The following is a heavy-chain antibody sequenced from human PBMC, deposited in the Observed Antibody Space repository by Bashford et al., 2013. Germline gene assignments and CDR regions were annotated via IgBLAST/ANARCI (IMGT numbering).Heavy chain of an antibody. Sequence: SETLSLTCTVSNGSVSSGRFSWSWIRQPPGKGLEWIGETYHSGSTTYHLSLKSRVTISVDTSKNQVSLKLNSVTAADTAVYYCARGGRKPGIFGVQTYYYAMDVWGQGTTVTVSS. J-gene: IGHJ6*02. D-gene: IGHD3-3*01. CDR2: TYHSGST. CDR1: NGSVSSGRFS. V-gene: IGHV4-61*01. CDR3: ARGGRKPGIFGVQTYYYAMDV.